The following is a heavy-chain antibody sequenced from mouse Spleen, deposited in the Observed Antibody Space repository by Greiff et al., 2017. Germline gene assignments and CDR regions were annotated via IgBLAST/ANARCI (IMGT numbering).Heavy chain of an antibody. CDR2: IYPGDGDT. V-gene: IGHV1-80*01. Sequence: QVQLQQPGAELVKPGASVKISCKASGYAFSSYWMNWVKQRPGQGLEWIGQIYPGDGDTNYNGKFKGKATLTADKSSSTAYMQLSSLTSEDSAVYYCARDYDGYYGGFAYWGQGTLVTVSA. J-gene: IGHJ3*01. CDR3: ARDYDGYYGGFAY. D-gene: IGHD2-3*01. CDR1: GYAFSSYW.